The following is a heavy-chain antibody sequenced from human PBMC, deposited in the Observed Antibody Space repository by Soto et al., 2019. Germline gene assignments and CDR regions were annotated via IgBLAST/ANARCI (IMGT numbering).Heavy chain of an antibody. J-gene: IGHJ6*02. Sequence: GASVKVSCKASRYTFTGYYMHLFRHSPGQWLEWMGWINPNTGGTNYAQKFQGWVTMTRDTSISTAYMELSRLRSVDTAVYYCSRARITIFGVGLHGMEVWGQGTTVTVSS. CDR2: INPNTGGT. D-gene: IGHD3-3*01. V-gene: IGHV1-2*04. CDR1: RYTFTGYY. CDR3: SRARITIFGVGLHGMEV.